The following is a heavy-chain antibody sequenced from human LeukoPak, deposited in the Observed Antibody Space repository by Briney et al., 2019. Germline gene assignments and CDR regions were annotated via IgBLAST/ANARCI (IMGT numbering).Heavy chain of an antibody. D-gene: IGHD1-26*01. V-gene: IGHV3-23*01. Sequence: GGSLRLSCAASGFTVSDYSMSWVRQAPGKGLEWVSAISGSGSYTDYADSVKGRFTISKDNSKNSLSLQMNSLRAEDTAVYYCARGRQNSGSYSDAFDIWGQGTVVTVSS. CDR2: ISGSGSYT. CDR1: GFTVSDYS. CDR3: ARGRQNSGSYSDAFDI. J-gene: IGHJ3*02.